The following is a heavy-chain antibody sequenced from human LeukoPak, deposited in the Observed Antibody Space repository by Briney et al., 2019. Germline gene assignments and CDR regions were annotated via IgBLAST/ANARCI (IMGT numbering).Heavy chain of an antibody. Sequence: GGSLRLSCAASGFAFSSYAMSWVRQAPGKGLEWVSAISGSGGSTYYADSVKGRFTISRDNSKNTLYLQMNSLRAEDTAVYYCAVTYYDYVWGSPTPYYFDYWGQGTLVTVSS. CDR2: ISGSGGST. J-gene: IGHJ4*02. CDR3: AVTYYDYVWGSPTPYYFDY. V-gene: IGHV3-23*01. D-gene: IGHD3-16*01. CDR1: GFAFSSYA.